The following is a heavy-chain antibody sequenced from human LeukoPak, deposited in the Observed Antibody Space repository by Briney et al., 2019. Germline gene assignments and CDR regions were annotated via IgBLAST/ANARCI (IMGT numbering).Heavy chain of an antibody. CDR3: ARDSGDWAYYYGSGTPINF. J-gene: IGHJ4*02. Sequence: PGGSLRLSCAASGFNFDDYTMHWVRQAPGKGLEWVSLISWDGGTTYYADSVRGRFTISRDNSKNSLYLQMNSLRAEDTAVYYCARDSGDWAYYYGSGTPINFWGQGTLVTVSS. CDR2: ISWDGGTT. CDR1: GFNFDDYT. D-gene: IGHD3-10*01. V-gene: IGHV3-43*01.